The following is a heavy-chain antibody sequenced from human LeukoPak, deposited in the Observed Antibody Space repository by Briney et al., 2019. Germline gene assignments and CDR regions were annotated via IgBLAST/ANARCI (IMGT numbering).Heavy chain of an antibody. J-gene: IGHJ4*02. D-gene: IGHD3-22*01. CDR2: VNHSGST. V-gene: IGHV4-34*01. CDR1: GGYFSGYY. Sequence: SETLSFTCAVYGGYFSGYYWRWIRQRPGKGLEWIGEVNHSGSTNYNPSLKSRVTISVDTSKNQFSLKLSSVTAADTAVYYCAGTTYYYDSSGYFDYWGQGTLVTVSS. CDR3: AGTTYYYDSSGYFDY.